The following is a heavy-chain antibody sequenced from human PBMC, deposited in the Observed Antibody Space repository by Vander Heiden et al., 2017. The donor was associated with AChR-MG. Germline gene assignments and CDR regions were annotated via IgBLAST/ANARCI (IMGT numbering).Heavy chain of an antibody. D-gene: IGHD3-22*01. V-gene: IGHV2-5*02. CDR1: GFSLSTSGVG. CDR3: ARMITMIVAGYFDY. CDR2: IYWDDDK. Sequence: QITLKESGPTLVKPTQTLTLTCTFSGFSLSTSGVGVGWIRQPPGKALEWLALIYWDDDKRYSPSLKSRLTITKDTSKNQVVLTMTNMDPVDTATYYCARMITMIVAGYFDYWGQGTLVTVS. J-gene: IGHJ4*02.